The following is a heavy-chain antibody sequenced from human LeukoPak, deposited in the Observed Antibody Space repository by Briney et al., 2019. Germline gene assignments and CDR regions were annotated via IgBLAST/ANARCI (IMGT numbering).Heavy chain of an antibody. CDR3: ARGAYPSGYYMDV. CDR2: IYYSVST. V-gene: IGHV4-59*01. CDR1: GGSISSYY. Sequence: PSETLSLTCTVSGGSISSYYWSWIRQPPGKGLEWIGYIYYSVSTNYNPSLKSRVTISVDTSKNQFSLKLSSVTAADTAVYYCARGAYPSGYYMDVWGKGTTVTVSS. J-gene: IGHJ6*03.